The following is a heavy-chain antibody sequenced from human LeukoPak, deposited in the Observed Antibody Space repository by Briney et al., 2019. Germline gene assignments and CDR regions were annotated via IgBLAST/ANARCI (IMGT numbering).Heavy chain of an antibody. CDR1: GFTFSSYE. V-gene: IGHV3-48*03. CDR3: ARGGYCGGDCYYYYYYGMDV. CDR2: ISSSGSNI. D-gene: IGHD2-21*02. Sequence: QPGGSLRLSCAASGFTFSSYEMNWVRQAPGKGVEWVSYISSSGSNIYYADSVKGRFTIYRDNDKNSLYLQMNSLRAEDTAVYYCARGGYCGGDCYYYYYYGMDVWGQGTTVTVSS. J-gene: IGHJ6*02.